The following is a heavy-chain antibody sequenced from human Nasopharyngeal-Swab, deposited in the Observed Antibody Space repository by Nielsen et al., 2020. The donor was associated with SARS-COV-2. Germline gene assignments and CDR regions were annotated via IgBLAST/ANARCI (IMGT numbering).Heavy chain of an antibody. CDR2: ISTKTGAP. J-gene: IGHJ4*02. V-gene: IGHV7-4-1*02. Sequence: ASVKVSCKASGYTFTSNVLNWVRQAPGQGPEYIGWISTKTGAPTYAQAFTGRFVISLDTSFSTTYLQISSLKADDTAVYYCARENPEYANIWIDYWGQGTQVTVSS. CDR3: ARENPEYANIWIDY. D-gene: IGHD1-1*01. CDR1: GYTFTSNV.